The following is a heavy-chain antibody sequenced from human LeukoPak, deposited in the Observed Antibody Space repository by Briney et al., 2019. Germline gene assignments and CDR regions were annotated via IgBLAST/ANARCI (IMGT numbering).Heavy chain of an antibody. Sequence: GESLKISCKVSGYSFTNYWIGWVRQMPGKGLEWMGIIYPGDSDTTYSPSFQGQVTISADKSISTAYLQWSSLKASDTAMYYCARRVHRVGSYSSHADHWGQGTLVTVSS. CDR3: ARRVHRVGSYSSHADH. CDR1: GYSFTNYW. V-gene: IGHV5-51*01. CDR2: IYPGDSDT. D-gene: IGHD1-26*01. J-gene: IGHJ1*01.